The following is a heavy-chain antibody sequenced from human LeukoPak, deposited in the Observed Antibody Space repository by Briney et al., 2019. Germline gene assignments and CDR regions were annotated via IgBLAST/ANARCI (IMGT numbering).Heavy chain of an antibody. V-gene: IGHV4-39*02. J-gene: IGHJ4*02. CDR2: IYSSGTT. D-gene: IGHD6-6*01. CDR1: GVSISSSNYY. CDR3: ARDPGFGGYRGSSSSPLDY. Sequence: SETLSLTCTVSGVSISSSNYYWGWIRQPPGKGLDWIGSIYSSGTTYYNPSLRSRVTISVDTSKNQFSLRLTSVTAADTAVYYCARDPGFGGYRGSSSSPLDYWGRGTLVTVSS.